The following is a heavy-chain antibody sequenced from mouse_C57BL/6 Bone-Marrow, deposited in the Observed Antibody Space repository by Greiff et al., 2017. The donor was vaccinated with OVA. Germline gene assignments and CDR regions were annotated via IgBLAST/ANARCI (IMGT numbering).Heavy chain of an antibody. Sequence: EVKLVESGAELVRPGASVKLSCTASGFNIKDDYMHWVKQRPEQGLEWIGWIDPENGDTEYASKFQGKATITADTSSNTAYLQLSSLTSEDTAVYYCTTSYGSSPFAYWGQGTLVTVSA. CDR3: TTSYGSSPFAY. D-gene: IGHD1-1*01. V-gene: IGHV14-4*01. J-gene: IGHJ3*01. CDR1: GFNIKDDY. CDR2: IDPENGDT.